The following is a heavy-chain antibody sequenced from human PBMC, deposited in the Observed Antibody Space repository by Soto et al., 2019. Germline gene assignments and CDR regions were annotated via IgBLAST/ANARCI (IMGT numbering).Heavy chain of an antibody. CDR1: GFTFSNYA. CDR3: AKEPNYDFWSGYRYFDS. Sequence: DVQLLESGGGLVQPGGSLRLSCTASGFTFSNYAMCWVRQAPGKGLEWVSSMSGGGGSTYYADSVKGRFTISRDNSKKTLDLHMSSLRAEDTAFYYCAKEPNYDFWSGYRYFDSWGQGSLVTVSS. J-gene: IGHJ4*02. D-gene: IGHD3-3*01. V-gene: IGHV3-23*01. CDR2: MSGGGGST.